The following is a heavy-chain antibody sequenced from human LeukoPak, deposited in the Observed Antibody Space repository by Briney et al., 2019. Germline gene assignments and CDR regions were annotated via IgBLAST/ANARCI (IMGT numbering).Heavy chain of an antibody. CDR3: ARDQYDTWSRRGNFDS. D-gene: IGHD3-3*01. CDR1: GFTFSSYW. J-gene: IGHJ4*02. Sequence: GGSLRLSCAASGFTFSSYWMHWVRQAPGKGLEWVANIKLDGSEKNYVDSVKGRFTISRDNTKNSLYLQMNSLRAEDTAVFYCARDQYDTWSRRGNFDSWGQGTLVIVSS. CDR2: IKLDGSEK. V-gene: IGHV3-7*03.